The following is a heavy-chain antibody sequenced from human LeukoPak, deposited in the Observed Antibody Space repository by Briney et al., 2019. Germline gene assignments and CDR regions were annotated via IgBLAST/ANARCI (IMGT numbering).Heavy chain of an antibody. CDR3: ARPGPLSVVVPAAIGYFDL. CDR1: GGSFSGYY. J-gene: IGHJ2*01. D-gene: IGHD2-2*02. CDR2: INHSGST. V-gene: IGHV4-34*01. Sequence: SETLSLTCAVYGGSFSGYYWSWIRQPPGKGLEWIEEINHSGSTYYNPSLKSRVTISVDTSKNQFSLKLSSVTAADTAVYYCARPGPLSVVVPAAIGYFDLWGRGTLVTVSS.